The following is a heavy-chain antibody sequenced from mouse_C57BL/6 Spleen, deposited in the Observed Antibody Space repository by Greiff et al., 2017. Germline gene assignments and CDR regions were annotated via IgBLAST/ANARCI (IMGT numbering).Heavy chain of an antibody. Sequence: VQLQQSGAELARPGASVKLSCKASGYTFTSYGISWVKQRTGQGLEWIGEIYPRSGNTYYNEKFKGKATLTADKSYSTAYMELRCLTSEDSAVYFCARDDYYGNYDGYYFDYWGQGTTLTGSS. CDR1: GYTFTSYG. V-gene: IGHV1-81*01. D-gene: IGHD2-1*01. CDR3: ARDDYYGNYDGYYFDY. CDR2: IYPRSGNT. J-gene: IGHJ2*01.